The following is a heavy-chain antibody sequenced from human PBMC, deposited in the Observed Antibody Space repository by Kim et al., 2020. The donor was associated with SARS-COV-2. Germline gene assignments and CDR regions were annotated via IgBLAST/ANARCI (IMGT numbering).Heavy chain of an antibody. CDR2: ISGSGGST. CDR1: GFTFSSYA. J-gene: IGHJ6*02. Sequence: GGSLRLSCAASGFTFSSYAMSWVRQAPGKGLEWVSAISGSGGSTHYADSVKGRFTISRDNSKNTLYLQMNSLRAEDTAVYYCAKKDGGYDHADLAESYYYYGMDVWGQGTTVTVSS. CDR3: AKKDGGYDHADLAESYYYYGMDV. V-gene: IGHV3-23*01. D-gene: IGHD5-12*01.